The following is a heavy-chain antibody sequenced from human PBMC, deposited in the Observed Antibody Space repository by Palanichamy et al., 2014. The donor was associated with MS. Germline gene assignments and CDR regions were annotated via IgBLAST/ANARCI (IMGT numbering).Heavy chain of an antibody. D-gene: IGHD3-10*01. Sequence: QEQLQQWGAGLLKPSETLSLTCAVYGGSFSDPYYSWIRQPPGEELEWIGQINHDGSTNYNPSLESRVTIAIDTSKNQFSLKLNSVTAADTAVYYCARGRLRWFGELLYYYGMDVWGQGTTVTVSS. CDR2: INHDGST. CDR3: ARGRLRWFGELLYYYGMDV. CDR1: GGSFSDPY. J-gene: IGHJ6*02. V-gene: IGHV4-34*01.